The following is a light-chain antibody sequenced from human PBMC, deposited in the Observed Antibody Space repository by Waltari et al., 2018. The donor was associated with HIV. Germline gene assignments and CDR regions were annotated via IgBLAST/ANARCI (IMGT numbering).Light chain of an antibody. CDR2: SNN. J-gene: IGLJ2*01. Sequence: QSVLTQPPSASGTPGQTVTISCSGSSSNIGNDAVNWYQQLPGTAPKLLIYSNNEGPSGVPDRFSGSKAGTSASLAISGLQSEDQADYYCGTWDDSLNGWEVFGGGTKLTVL. V-gene: IGLV1-44*01. CDR3: GTWDDSLNGWEV. CDR1: SSNIGNDA.